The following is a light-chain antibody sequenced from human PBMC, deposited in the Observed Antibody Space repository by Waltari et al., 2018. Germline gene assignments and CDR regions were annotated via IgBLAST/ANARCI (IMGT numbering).Light chain of an antibody. Sequence: QSVLTQPPSVSEAPRQRVTISCSGRNSNIGNTAVNWYQQLPGKAPKLLIYYDDLLPSGVSDRFSGSKSGTSASLAISGLHSEDEADYHCAAWDDNLNAVVFGGGTKLTVL. J-gene: IGLJ2*01. CDR3: AAWDDNLNAVV. V-gene: IGLV1-36*01. CDR1: NSNIGNTA. CDR2: YDD.